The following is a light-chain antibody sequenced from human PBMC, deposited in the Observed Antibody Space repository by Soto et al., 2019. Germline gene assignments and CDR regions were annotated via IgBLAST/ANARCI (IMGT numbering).Light chain of an antibody. CDR2: DVS. CDR1: SSDVGGYNY. J-gene: IGLJ1*01. Sequence: QSGLTQPASVSGSPGQSITISCTGTSSDVGGYNYVSWYQQHPGKAPKLMIYDVSNRPSGFSNRFSGSKSGNTASLTISGLQAEDEADYYCSSYTSSSTPYVFGTGTKVTVL. CDR3: SSYTSSSTPYV. V-gene: IGLV2-14*01.